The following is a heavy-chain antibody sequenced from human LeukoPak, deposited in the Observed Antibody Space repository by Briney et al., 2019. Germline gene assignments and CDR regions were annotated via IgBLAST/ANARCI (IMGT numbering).Heavy chain of an antibody. CDR1: GFTFSSYW. V-gene: IGHV3-74*01. Sequence: PGGSLRLSCAASGFTFSSYWMHWVRQVPGKGLVWVSRINSDGSSTSYADSVKGRFTISRDNAKNILYLQMNSLRADDTAVYYCARGKYYYTSGSYSLIDYWGQGTLVTVSS. CDR3: ARGKYYYTSGSYSLIDY. D-gene: IGHD3-10*01. J-gene: IGHJ4*02. CDR2: INSDGSST.